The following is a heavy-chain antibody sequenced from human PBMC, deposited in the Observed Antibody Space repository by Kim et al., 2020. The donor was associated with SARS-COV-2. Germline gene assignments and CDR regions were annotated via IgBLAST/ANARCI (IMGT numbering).Heavy chain of an antibody. CDR1: GGSFSGYY. J-gene: IGHJ3*02. CDR3: ARGDVGTPYAFDI. V-gene: IGHV4-34*01. Sequence: SETLSLTCAVYGGSFSGYYWSWIRQPPGKGLEWIGEINHSGSTNYNPSLKSRVTISVDTSKNQFSLKLSSVTAADTAVYYCARGDVGTPYAFDIWGQGTMVTVSS. CDR2: INHSGST.